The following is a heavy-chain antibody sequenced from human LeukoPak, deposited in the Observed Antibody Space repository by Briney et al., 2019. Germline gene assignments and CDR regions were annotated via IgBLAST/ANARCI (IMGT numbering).Heavy chain of an antibody. CDR1: ESTFSDYA. CDR2: ITSSGDRT. D-gene: IGHD5-12*01. Sequence: GGSLRLSCAASESTFSDYAMTWVRQAPGKGRVCVSTITSSGDRTFHADDGKGRVTISRDKSKNFLKLQRNSLRVEDTALYYCARDQWVPTIGDGLDIWGPGTIVAVSS. J-gene: IGHJ3*02. CDR3: ARDQWVPTIGDGLDI. V-gene: IGHV3-23*01.